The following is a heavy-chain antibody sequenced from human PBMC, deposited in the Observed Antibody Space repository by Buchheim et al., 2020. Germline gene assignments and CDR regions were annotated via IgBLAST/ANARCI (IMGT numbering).Heavy chain of an antibody. J-gene: IGHJ4*02. D-gene: IGHD3-10*01. CDR1: DYNISSGYY. CDR2: VHQVLRDT. CDR3: ARESSTIGSFAY. V-gene: IGHV4-38-2*02. Sequence: QVQLQESGPRLMKPTETLSLTCVVSDYNISSGYYWGWFRQSPGKGLEWIGSVHQVLRDTSYNSSLRSRVTISVDTSMNEFSLKVDSVTAADTAVYYCARESSTIGSFAYWGQGTL.